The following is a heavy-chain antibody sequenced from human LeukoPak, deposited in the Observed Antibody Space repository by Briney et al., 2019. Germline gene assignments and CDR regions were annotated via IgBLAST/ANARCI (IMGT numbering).Heavy chain of an antibody. CDR3: GRALSPLRTSTAGDL. J-gene: IGHJ4*02. CDR2: ISYLSSHI. Sequence: GGSLRLSCSASGFTFSEYHMNWFRQAPGKGLEWVSSISYLSSHIYYGDSVKGRFSISRDNAKNSLYLQMNTLGAEDTAIYHCGRALSPLRTSTAGDLWGQGILVTVSS. V-gene: IGHV3-21*01. D-gene: IGHD3-16*01. CDR1: GFTFSEYH.